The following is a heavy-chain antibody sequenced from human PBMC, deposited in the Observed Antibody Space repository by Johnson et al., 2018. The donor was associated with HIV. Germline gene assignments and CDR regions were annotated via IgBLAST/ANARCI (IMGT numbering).Heavy chain of an antibody. CDR1: GFTFDDYA. D-gene: IGHD3-22*01. V-gene: IGHV3-9*01. J-gene: IGHJ3*02. CDR3: AKDIDSSGYGNDAFDI. CDR2: ISWHSGNL. Sequence: VQLVESGGGVVQPGGSLRLSCAASGFTFDDYAMHWVRQAPGKGLEWVSSISWHSGNLGYADSVKGRFTISRDNAKKSLYLQMNSLRTEDTALYYCAKDIDSSGYGNDAFDIWGQGTMVTVSS.